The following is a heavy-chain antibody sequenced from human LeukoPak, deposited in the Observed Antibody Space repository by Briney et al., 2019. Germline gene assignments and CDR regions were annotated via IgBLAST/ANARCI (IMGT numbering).Heavy chain of an antibody. Sequence: PSETLSLPCAVSGYSINSGYYWGWIRQPPGKGLEWIGSIYHSGSTYYNPSLKSRVTISVDTSKNQFSLRLSSVTAADTAVYYCARLVGARSQADYWGQGTLVTVSS. CDR2: IYHSGST. J-gene: IGHJ4*02. CDR1: GYSINSGYY. V-gene: IGHV4-38-2*01. CDR3: ARLVGARSQADY. D-gene: IGHD1-26*01.